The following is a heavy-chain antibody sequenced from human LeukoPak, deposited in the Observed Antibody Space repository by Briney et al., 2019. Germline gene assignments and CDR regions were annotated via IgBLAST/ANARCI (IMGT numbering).Heavy chain of an antibody. V-gene: IGHV3-74*01. Sequence: GGSLRLSCATSGFTFSNYWMHWVRHAPGRGLVWVSRINSDGSSTVYADSVKGRFTISRDNAKNTLYLQMNSLRAEDTAVYYCARGGTWWGQGTLVTVSS. CDR1: GFTFSNYW. CDR2: INSDGSST. CDR3: ARGGTW. J-gene: IGHJ4*02. D-gene: IGHD2-15*01.